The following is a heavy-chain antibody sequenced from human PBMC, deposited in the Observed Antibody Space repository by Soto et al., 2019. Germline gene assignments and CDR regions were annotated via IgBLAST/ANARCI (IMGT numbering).Heavy chain of an antibody. V-gene: IGHV4-59*01. CDR3: ARLLRGWDHRMAYFDY. CDR1: GASITTFY. D-gene: IGHD1-26*01. J-gene: IGHJ4*02. Sequence: QVQLQESGPGLVKPSETLSLTCTVSGASITTFYWSWIRQPPGRGLEWIGYISDSGRTGYIPSLTSRVTISVDTSKNQFSLKVSSVTAADTSVYYCARLLRGWDHRMAYFDYWGQGTLVTVSS. CDR2: ISDSGRT.